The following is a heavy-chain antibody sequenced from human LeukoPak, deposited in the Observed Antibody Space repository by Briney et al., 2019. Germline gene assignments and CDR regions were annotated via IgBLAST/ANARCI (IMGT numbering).Heavy chain of an antibody. V-gene: IGHV3-30*03. CDR3: ARDPRYSSSWHFDY. CDR2: ISYDGSNK. D-gene: IGHD6-13*01. Sequence: GGSLRLSCAASGFTFSTYGMHWVRQAPGKGLEWVAVISYDGSNKYSADSVKGRFTISRDNSKNTLYLQMNSLRAEDTAVYYCARDPRYSSSWHFDYWGQGTLVTVSS. CDR1: GFTFSTYG. J-gene: IGHJ4*02.